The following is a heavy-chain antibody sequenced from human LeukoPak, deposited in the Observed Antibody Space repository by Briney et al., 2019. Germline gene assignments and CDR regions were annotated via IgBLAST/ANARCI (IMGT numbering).Heavy chain of an antibody. J-gene: IGHJ6*02. D-gene: IGHD3-9*01. Sequence: SETLSLTCTVSGGSISTSSHYWGWIRQPPGKGLEWIGSNYYSGSTYNNPSLKSRVTISVDTSKNQFSLKLSSVTAADTAVYYCAVGILTGYYPHYHYYGMDVWGQGTTVTVSS. CDR2: NYYSGST. CDR3: AVGILTGYYPHYHYYGMDV. V-gene: IGHV4-39*01. CDR1: GGSISTSSHY.